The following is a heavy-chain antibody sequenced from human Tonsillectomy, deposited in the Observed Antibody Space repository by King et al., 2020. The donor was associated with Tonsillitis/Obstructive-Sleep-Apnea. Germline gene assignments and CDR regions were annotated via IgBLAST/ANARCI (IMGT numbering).Heavy chain of an antibody. V-gene: IGHV3-21*01. D-gene: IGHD3-9*01. J-gene: IGHJ3*02. CDR3: ATYDILTGYSDDAFDI. CDR2: ISSSSSYI. CDR1: GFTFSSYS. Sequence: VQLVESGGGLVKPGGSLRLSCAASGFTFSSYSMNWVRQAPGKGLEWVSSISSSSSYIYYADSVKGRFTISRDNAKNSLYLQMNSLRAEDTAVYYCATYDILTGYSDDAFDIWGQGTMVTVSS.